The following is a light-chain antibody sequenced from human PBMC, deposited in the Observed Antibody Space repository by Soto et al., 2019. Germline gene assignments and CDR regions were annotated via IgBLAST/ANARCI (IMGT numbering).Light chain of an antibody. CDR3: HQRQSWPRT. V-gene: IGKV3-20*01. CDR2: GAS. Sequence: EIVLTQSPGTLSLSPGERATLSCRASQSVTSSYLAWYQQKPGQAPRLLIYGASTRATGLPDRFSGSGSGTDFTLTISDVEPEDFAVYYCHQRQSWPRTFGQGTKVDIK. CDR1: QSVTSSY. J-gene: IGKJ1*01.